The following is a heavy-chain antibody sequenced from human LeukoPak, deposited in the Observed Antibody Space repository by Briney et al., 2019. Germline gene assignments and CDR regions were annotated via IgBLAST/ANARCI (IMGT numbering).Heavy chain of an antibody. CDR2: INSDGSTT. J-gene: IGHJ5*02. CDR1: GFTFSTYW. V-gene: IGHV3-74*01. Sequence: GGSLSLSFAASGFTFSTYWMHWVRQAPGKGLVWVSCINSDGSTTIYVDSVKGRFTISRDNAKNTLYLQMNSLRAEDTAVYYCAREYSAGWFDPWGQGTLVTVSS. D-gene: IGHD6-13*01. CDR3: AREYSAGWFDP.